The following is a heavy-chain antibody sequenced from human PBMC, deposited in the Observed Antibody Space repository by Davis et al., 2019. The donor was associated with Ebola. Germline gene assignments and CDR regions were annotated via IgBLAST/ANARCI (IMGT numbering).Heavy chain of an antibody. CDR1: GGSFSGYY. D-gene: IGHD3-10*01. CDR3: ARQRNGSGRYYYYYYGMDV. CDR2: IYYSGST. V-gene: IGHV4-59*08. J-gene: IGHJ6*02. Sequence: SETLSLTCAVYGGSFSGYYWSWIRQPPGKGLEWIGYIYYSGSTNYNPSLKSRVTISVDTSKNQFSLKLSSVTAADTAVYYCARQRNGSGRYYYYYYGMDVWGQGTLVTVSS.